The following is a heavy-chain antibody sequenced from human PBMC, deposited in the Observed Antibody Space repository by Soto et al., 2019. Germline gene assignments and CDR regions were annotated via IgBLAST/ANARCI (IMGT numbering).Heavy chain of an antibody. J-gene: IGHJ4*02. CDR3: AKVHLGSSWFCDLIY. CDR1: GFTFSSYS. V-gene: IGHV3-23*01. D-gene: IGHD6-13*01. CDR2: ITGGGSSR. Sequence: EVQLLQSGGGLVQPGGSLRLSCAASGFTFSSYSMTWVRQAPGKGLEWVSSITGGGSSRYYADSVKGRFTISRDNSKNSLDLQMTGLRVEDTALYYCAKVHLGSSWFCDLIYWGQGARVTVSP.